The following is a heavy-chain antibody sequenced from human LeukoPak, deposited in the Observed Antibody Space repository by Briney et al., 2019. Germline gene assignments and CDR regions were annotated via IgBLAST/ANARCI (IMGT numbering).Heavy chain of an antibody. J-gene: IGHJ4*02. Sequence: GGSLRLSCAASGFTFSAYGMPWVRQAPGKGLEWVAVISYDGSNKYYADSVKGRFTISRDNSKNTLYLQMNSLRAEDTAVYYCAKDGGSTATHRFDYWGQGTLVTVSS. CDR3: AKDGGSTATHRFDY. CDR1: GFTFSAYG. D-gene: IGHD6-25*01. CDR2: ISYDGSNK. V-gene: IGHV3-30*18.